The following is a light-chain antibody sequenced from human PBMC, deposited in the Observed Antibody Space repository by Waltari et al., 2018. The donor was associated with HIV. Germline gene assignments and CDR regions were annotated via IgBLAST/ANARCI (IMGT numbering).Light chain of an antibody. CDR2: SAS. V-gene: IGKV1-39*01. CDR1: EDIATY. Sequence: DIQMTQSPSSLSASVGDKVTITCRAREDIATYLNWYQQRSGEAPKLLIYSASSLESVAPSRFSGSGSATEFTLTVSGLQPEDSATYYCQQSYDNPKSFGQGTKLEIK. CDR3: QQSYDNPKS. J-gene: IGKJ2*03.